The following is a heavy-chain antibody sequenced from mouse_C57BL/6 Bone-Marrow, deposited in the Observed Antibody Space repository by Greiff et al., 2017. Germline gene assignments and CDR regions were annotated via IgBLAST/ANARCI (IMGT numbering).Heavy chain of an antibody. D-gene: IGHD1-1*01. CDR1: GYTFTDYE. Sequence: VQLQQSGAELVRPGASVKLSCKASGYTFTDYEMHCVKQTPVHGLEWIGAIDPETCGTNYNEKFKSKATLTVDKSSSTAYMQLSSLTSEDSAVYYCAREGNFITTVVATDFDYWGQGTTLTVSS. V-gene: IGHV1-23*01. CDR2: IDPETCGT. J-gene: IGHJ2*01. CDR3: AREGNFITTVVATDFDY.